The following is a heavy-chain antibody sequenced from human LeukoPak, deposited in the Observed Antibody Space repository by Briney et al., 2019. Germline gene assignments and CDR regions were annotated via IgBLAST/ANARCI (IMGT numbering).Heavy chain of an antibody. CDR1: GYSISSGYD. CDR3: ARKYCSSTSCYFPAFDI. Sequence: SETLSLTCAVSGYSISSGYDWGWIRQPPGKGLEWIGSIDHSGSTYYNPSLKSRVTISVDTSKNQFSMKLSSVTAADTAVYYCARKYCSSTSCYFPAFDIWGQGTMVTVSS. J-gene: IGHJ3*02. CDR2: IDHSGST. D-gene: IGHD2-2*01. V-gene: IGHV4-38-2*01.